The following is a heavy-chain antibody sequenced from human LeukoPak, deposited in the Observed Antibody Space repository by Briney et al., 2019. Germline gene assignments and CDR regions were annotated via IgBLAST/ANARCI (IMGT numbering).Heavy chain of an antibody. V-gene: IGHV4-4*07. CDR1: GGSISSYY. D-gene: IGHD2-15*01. CDR3: ARETGNCSGGSCYIDY. J-gene: IGHJ4*02. Sequence: SETLSPTCTVSGGSISSYYWSWIRQPAGKGLEWIGRIYTSGSTNYNPSLKSRVTMSVDTSKNQFSLKLSSVTAADTAVHYCARETGNCSGGSCYIDYWGQGTLVTVSS. CDR2: IYTSGST.